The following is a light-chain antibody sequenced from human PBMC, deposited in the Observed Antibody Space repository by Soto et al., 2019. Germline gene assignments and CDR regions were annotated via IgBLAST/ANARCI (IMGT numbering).Light chain of an antibody. CDR2: AAS. Sequence: DIQMTQSPSALSASVGDRVTSTCRASQGIGNYLAWFQPQPVKAPKSLIFAASSLQSGVHSNCSGSESGTDFTLTISSLQPEDFATYYCQQYNSYPYTFGQGTKLELK. J-gene: IGKJ2*01. CDR1: QGIGNY. V-gene: IGKV1-16*02. CDR3: QQYNSYPYT.